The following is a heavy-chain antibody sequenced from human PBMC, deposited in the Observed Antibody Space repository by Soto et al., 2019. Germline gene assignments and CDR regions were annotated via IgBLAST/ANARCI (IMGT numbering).Heavy chain of an antibody. CDR2: FDPEDGET. J-gene: IGHJ4*02. D-gene: IGHD6-13*01. V-gene: IGHV1-24*01. CDR1: GYTLTELS. CDR3: ATRLIAAAGLGC. Sequence: ASVKVSCKVSGYTLTELSMHWVRQAPGKGLEWMGGFDPEDGETIYAQKFQGRVTMTEDTSTDTAYMELSSLRSEDTAVYYCATRLIAAAGLGCWGQGTLVTVYS.